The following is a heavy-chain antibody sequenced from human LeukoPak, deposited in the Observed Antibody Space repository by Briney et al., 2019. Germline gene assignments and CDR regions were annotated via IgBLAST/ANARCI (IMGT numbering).Heavy chain of an antibody. D-gene: IGHD3-10*01. CDR1: GYTFSTYG. Sequence: ASVKVSCKASGYTFSTYGISWVRQAAGQGLEWMGWISAYKGNTYYAQKLQGRVTTTTDTSTSTAYMELRSLRSDDTAIYYCARDLYYYGSGSYYDVFDVWGQGTMVTVSS. CDR3: ARDLYYYGSGSYYDVFDV. CDR2: ISAYKGNT. V-gene: IGHV1-18*01. J-gene: IGHJ3*01.